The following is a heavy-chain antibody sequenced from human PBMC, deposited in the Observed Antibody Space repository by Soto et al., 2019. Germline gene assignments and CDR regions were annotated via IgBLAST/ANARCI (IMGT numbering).Heavy chain of an antibody. J-gene: IGHJ5*02. Sequence: EASVKVSCKASGYTFTSYGISWVRQAPGQGLEWMGWISAYNGNTNYAQKLQGRVTMTTDTSTSTAYMELRSLRSDDTAVYYCACYHAMAPVFYNGSWFDPWGQGTLVTVSS. V-gene: IGHV1-18*01. CDR2: ISAYNGNT. D-gene: IGHD1-26*01. CDR1: GYTFTSYG. CDR3: ACYHAMAPVFYNGSWFDP.